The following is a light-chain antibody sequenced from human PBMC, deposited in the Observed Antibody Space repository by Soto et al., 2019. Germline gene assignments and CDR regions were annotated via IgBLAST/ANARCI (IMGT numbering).Light chain of an antibody. J-gene: IGKJ1*01. CDR1: QSISNY. CDR2: AAS. CDR3: QKYNSAPPT. V-gene: IGKV1-27*01. Sequence: DIQMTQSPSSLSASVGDRVTITCRASQSISNYLAWYQQKPGKVPKLLIYAASPLQSGVPSRFSGSGSGTDFTLTISSLEPEDFATYYCQKYNSAPPTFGQGTKVEIK.